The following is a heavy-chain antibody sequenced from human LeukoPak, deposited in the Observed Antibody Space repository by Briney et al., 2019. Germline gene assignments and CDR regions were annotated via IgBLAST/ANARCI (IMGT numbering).Heavy chain of an antibody. CDR1: GYTFTGYH. CDR3: ARVVWAYCSSTSCYSPDY. Sequence: ASVKVSCKASGYTFTGYHMHWVRQAPRHGLEWMGIIDPSGGRTTYTQKFQGRLIMTTDTSTSTLYMELSSLRSEDTAVYYCARVVWAYCSSTSCYSPDYWGQGTLVTVSS. V-gene: IGHV1-46*01. J-gene: IGHJ4*02. CDR2: IDPSGGRT. D-gene: IGHD2-2*01.